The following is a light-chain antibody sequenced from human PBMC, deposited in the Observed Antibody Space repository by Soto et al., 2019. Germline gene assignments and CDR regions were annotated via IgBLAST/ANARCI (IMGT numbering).Light chain of an antibody. CDR2: DNN. CDR3: AAWDDSLNGLV. V-gene: IGLV1-44*01. CDR1: SSNIGINA. Sequence: QSVLTQPPSASGTPGQRVTISCSGSSSNIGINAVNWYQQLPGTAPKIVIYDNNQRPSGVPDRFSGSKSGISASLAISGLQSEDEADYSCAAWDDSLNGLVFGTGTKVTVL. J-gene: IGLJ1*01.